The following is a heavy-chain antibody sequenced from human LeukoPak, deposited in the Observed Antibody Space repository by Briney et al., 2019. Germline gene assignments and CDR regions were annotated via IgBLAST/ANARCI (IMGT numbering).Heavy chain of an antibody. V-gene: IGHV3-30-3*01. CDR1: GFTFITYA. D-gene: IGHD3-10*01. Sequence: GGSLRLSCAASGFTFITYAMHWVRQAPGKGLEWVAVISYDGSNEYYVDSVKGRFTISRDISKNTLYLQMNSLRPEDTAFYYCARDGRGRGVLDYWGQGTLVSVSS. CDR2: ISYDGSNE. CDR3: ARDGRGRGVLDY. J-gene: IGHJ4*02.